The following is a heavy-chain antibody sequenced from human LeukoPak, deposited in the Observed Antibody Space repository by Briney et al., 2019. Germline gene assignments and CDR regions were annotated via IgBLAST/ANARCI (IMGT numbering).Heavy chain of an antibody. CDR2: IYYSGST. Sequence: SETLSLTCTVSGGSISSGDYYWSWIRQPPGKGLEWIGYIYYSGSTYYNPSLKSRVTISVDTSKNQFSLKLSSVTAADTAVYYCARENRVGDKGDGFDPWGQGTLVTVSS. V-gene: IGHV4-31*03. CDR1: GGSISSGDYY. D-gene: IGHD3-10*01. J-gene: IGHJ5*02. CDR3: ARENRVGDKGDGFDP.